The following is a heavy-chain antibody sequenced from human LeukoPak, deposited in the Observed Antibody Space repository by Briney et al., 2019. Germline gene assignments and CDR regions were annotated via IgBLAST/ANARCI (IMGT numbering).Heavy chain of an antibody. CDR1: GFTFSSYG. D-gene: IGHD5-12*01. CDR2: ISYDGSNK. J-gene: IGHJ4*02. Sequence: GRSLRLSCAASGFTFSSYGTHWVRQAPGKGLEWVAVISYDGSNKYYADSVKGRFTISRDNSKNTLYLQMNRLRAEDTAVYYCAKVRWLRILALIDYWGQGTLVTVSS. CDR3: AKVRWLRILALIDY. V-gene: IGHV3-30*18.